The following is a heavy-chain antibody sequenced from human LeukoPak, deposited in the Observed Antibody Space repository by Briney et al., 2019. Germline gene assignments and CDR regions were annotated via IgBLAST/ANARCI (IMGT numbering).Heavy chain of an antibody. D-gene: IGHD6-19*01. V-gene: IGHV3-7*01. CDR2: IKQDGSET. CDR3: ARQRGSGCLDY. Sequence: GGSLRLSCAASRFTLSNYWMSWVRQAPGKGLEWVANIKQDGSETYYVASVKGRFTISRDNAKNSLSLQMNSLRAEDTAVYYCARQRGSGCLDYWGQGTLVTVSS. CDR1: RFTLSNYW. J-gene: IGHJ4*02.